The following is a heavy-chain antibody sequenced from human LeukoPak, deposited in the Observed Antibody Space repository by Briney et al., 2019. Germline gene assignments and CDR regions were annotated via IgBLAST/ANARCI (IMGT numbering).Heavy chain of an antibody. V-gene: IGHV3-74*01. CDR3: AREEAPVEGDDAFDV. CDR2: INSDGSVI. CDR1: GFTFSTYW. J-gene: IGHJ3*01. D-gene: IGHD3-16*01. Sequence: PGGSLRLSCAASGFTFSTYWMHWVRQVPGKGLLWVARINSDGSVINYADSVRGRFTISRDNAKNTLYLRMNSLRAEDTAVYYCAREEAPVEGDDAFDVWGQGTMVTVSS.